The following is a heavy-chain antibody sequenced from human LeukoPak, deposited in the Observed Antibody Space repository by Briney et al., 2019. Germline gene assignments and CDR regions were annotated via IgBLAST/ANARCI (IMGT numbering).Heavy chain of an antibody. D-gene: IGHD3-22*01. Sequence: GGSLRLSCAASGFTFSSYSMNWVRQAPGKGLEWVGFIRSKAYGGTTEYAASVKGRFTISRDDSKSIAYLQMNSLKTEDTAVYYCTRDPPNYYDSSGSWGQGTLVTVSS. V-gene: IGHV3-49*04. CDR1: GFTFSSYS. J-gene: IGHJ4*02. CDR3: TRDPPNYYDSSGS. CDR2: IRSKAYGGTT.